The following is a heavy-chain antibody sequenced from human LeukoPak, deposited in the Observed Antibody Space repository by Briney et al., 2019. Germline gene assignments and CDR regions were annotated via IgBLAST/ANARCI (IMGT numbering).Heavy chain of an antibody. CDR3: ARLETYDSTLDY. CDR1: GDSITTRSYY. Sequence: ETLSLTCTVSGDSITTRSYYWGWIRQPPGKGLEWIGNIYYSGSTYYNPSLKSRVTISVDTSKNQFSLWLSSVTAADTAVYYCARLETYDSTLDYWGQGTLVTVSS. CDR2: IYYSGST. D-gene: IGHD3-22*01. V-gene: IGHV4-39*01. J-gene: IGHJ4*02.